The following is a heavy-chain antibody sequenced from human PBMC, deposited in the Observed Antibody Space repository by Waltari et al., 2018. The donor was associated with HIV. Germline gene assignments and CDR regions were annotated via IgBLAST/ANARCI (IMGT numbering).Heavy chain of an antibody. CDR3: ASETYYYDSSGPYFDY. V-gene: IGHV3-48*01. J-gene: IGHJ4*02. CDR1: GFTFTSYG. CDR2: IRSSKSTI. Sequence: EVQLVESGGGLVQPGGSLRLSCAASGFTFTSYGMNWVRQAPGKGLEWVSLIRSSKSTIYYADSLKGRFTISRDNAEHSLYLQMNSLRAEDTAVYYCASETYYYDSSGPYFDYWGQGTLVTVSS. D-gene: IGHD3-22*01.